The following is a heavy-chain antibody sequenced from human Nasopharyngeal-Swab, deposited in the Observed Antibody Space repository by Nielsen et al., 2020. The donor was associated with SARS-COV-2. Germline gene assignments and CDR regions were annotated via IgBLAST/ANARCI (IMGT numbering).Heavy chain of an antibody. V-gene: IGHV3-7*01. D-gene: IGHD1-14*01. CDR3: ASERYKFDY. J-gene: IGHJ4*02. CDR2: IKQDGSEK. CDR1: GFTFSSYW. Sequence: ETLSLTCAASGFTFSSYWMSWVRQAPGKGLEWVANIKQDGSEKYYVDSVKGRFTISRDNAKNSLYLQMNSLRAEDTAVYYCASERYKFDYWGQGTLVTVSS.